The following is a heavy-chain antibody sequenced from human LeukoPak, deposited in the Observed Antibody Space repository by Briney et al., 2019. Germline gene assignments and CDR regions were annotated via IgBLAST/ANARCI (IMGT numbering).Heavy chain of an antibody. Sequence: SETLSLTCAVYGGSFSGYYWSWIRQPPGKGLEWIGEINHSGSTNYNPSLKSRVTISVDTSKNQFSLKLSSVTAADTAVYYCARGGLMVCAVRVQNDAFDIWGQGTMVTVSS. D-gene: IGHD2-8*01. CDR3: ARGGLMVCAVRVQNDAFDI. CDR2: INHSGST. J-gene: IGHJ3*02. CDR1: GGSFSGYY. V-gene: IGHV4-34*01.